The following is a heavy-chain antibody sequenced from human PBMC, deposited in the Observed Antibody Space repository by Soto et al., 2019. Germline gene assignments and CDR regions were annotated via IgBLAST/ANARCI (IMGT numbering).Heavy chain of an antibody. D-gene: IGHD2-2*01. CDR2: ISYEGNNE. Sequence: PGGSLRLSCVTSGFTFSTYAMHWVRQAPGKGLEWVADISYEGNNENYADSVKGRFTISRDNSKSTLYLQMNSLTTEDTAVYYCARDRIWLRSITTCPDYWGQGAMVTVSS. J-gene: IGHJ4*02. CDR3: ARDRIWLRSITTCPDY. CDR1: GFTFSTYA. V-gene: IGHV3-30-3*01.